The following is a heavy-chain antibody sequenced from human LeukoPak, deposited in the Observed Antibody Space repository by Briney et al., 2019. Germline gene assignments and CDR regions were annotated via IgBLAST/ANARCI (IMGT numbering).Heavy chain of an antibody. D-gene: IGHD2/OR15-2a*01. CDR1: GGSISGYY. CDR3: ATSDFAAHFDY. Sequence: SETLSLTCTVSGGSISGYYWSWIRQPAGKGLEWIGRIYSSGTTNYNPSLNSRVTMSIDTSKNQFSLNLSSVTAADTALYYCATSDFAAHFDYWGQGTLVTVSS. J-gene: IGHJ4*02. CDR2: IYSSGTT. V-gene: IGHV4-4*07.